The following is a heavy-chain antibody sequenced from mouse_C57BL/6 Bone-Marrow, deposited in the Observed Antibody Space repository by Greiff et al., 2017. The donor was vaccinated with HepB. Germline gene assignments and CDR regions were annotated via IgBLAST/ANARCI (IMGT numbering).Heavy chain of an antibody. Sequence: VHLVESGAELARPGASVKLSCKASGYTFTSYGISWVKQRTGQGLEWIGEIYPRSGNTYYNEKFKGKATLTADKSSSTAYMELRSLTSEDSAVYFCARRDGNSWFAYWGQGTLVTVSA. J-gene: IGHJ3*01. CDR3: ARRDGNSWFAY. D-gene: IGHD2-1*01. CDR1: GYTFTSYG. V-gene: IGHV1-81*01. CDR2: IYPRSGNT.